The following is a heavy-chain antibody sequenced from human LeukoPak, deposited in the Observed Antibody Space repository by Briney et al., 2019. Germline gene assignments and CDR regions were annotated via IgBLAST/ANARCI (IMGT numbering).Heavy chain of an antibody. Sequence: GRSLRLSCAASGFTFSSYGMHWVRQAPGKGLEWVAVISYDGSNKYYADSVKGRFTISRDNSRNTLYLQMNSLRAEDTAVYYCARGGTYYEILTGPTDYWGQGTLVTVSS. V-gene: IGHV3-30*03. CDR1: GFTFSSYG. CDR3: ARGGTYYEILTGPTDY. D-gene: IGHD3-9*01. CDR2: ISYDGSNK. J-gene: IGHJ4*02.